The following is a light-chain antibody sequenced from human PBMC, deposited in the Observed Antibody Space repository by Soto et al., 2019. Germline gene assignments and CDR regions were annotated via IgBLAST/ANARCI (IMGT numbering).Light chain of an antibody. Sequence: ENVVSQSPDTLSWSQGERATLSCRASQSVSGNYFGCYHQKSGQAPRLLFYGASIRATSIPDRFSGSGSGTDFILTICSMEPKDSAVYYCRQYGSSPLTFVGGTKMDI. CDR2: GAS. J-gene: IGKJ4*01. V-gene: IGKV3-20*01. CDR1: QSVSGNY. CDR3: RQYGSSPLT.